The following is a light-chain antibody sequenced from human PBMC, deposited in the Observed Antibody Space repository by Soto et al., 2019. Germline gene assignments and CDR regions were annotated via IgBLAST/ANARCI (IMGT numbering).Light chain of an antibody. V-gene: IGLV2-23*02. CDR3: CSYAGSSIFV. Sequence: QSVLTQPASLSGPPGKPITTSSTGPTIDVGSYNLVSWYQQLPGKAPILIIYEVNERPSGISNRFSGSKSGNTASLTISGLQGEDEADYYCCSYAGSSIFVFGGGTKLTVL. CDR2: EVN. J-gene: IGLJ2*01. CDR1: TIDVGSYNL.